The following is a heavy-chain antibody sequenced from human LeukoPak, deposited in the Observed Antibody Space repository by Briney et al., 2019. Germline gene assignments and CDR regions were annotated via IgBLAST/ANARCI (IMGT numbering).Heavy chain of an antibody. J-gene: IGHJ6*03. CDR3: ARVFDSGSQAYFYYMDV. V-gene: IGHV4-59*01. Sequence: PSETLSLTRNVSGGSIRGYYWSWIRQPPGKGLEWIGYIYPSGSTNYNPSLKSRVTMSVDTSKNQFSLKVSSVTAADTAVYYCARVFDSGSQAYFYYMDVWGKGTTVTISS. CDR2: IYPSGST. CDR1: GGSIRGYY. D-gene: IGHD3-10*01.